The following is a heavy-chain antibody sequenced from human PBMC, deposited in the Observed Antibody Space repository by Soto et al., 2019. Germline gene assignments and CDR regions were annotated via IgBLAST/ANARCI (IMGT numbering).Heavy chain of an antibody. Sequence: QITLKESGPTLVKPTQPLTLTCTFSGFSLSTSGVGVGWIRQPPGKALEWLALIYWDDDKRYSPSLKSRVTITKDTSKNQVVLTMTTMDPVDTATYYCAHSGTWDYYYGMDVWGQGTTVTVSS. CDR1: GFSLSTSGVG. CDR3: AHSGTWDYYYGMDV. D-gene: IGHD1-1*01. J-gene: IGHJ6*02. V-gene: IGHV2-5*02. CDR2: IYWDDDK.